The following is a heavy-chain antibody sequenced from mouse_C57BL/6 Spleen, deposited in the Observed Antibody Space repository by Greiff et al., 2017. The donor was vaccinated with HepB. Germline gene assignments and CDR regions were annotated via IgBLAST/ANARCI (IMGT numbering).Heavy chain of an antibody. V-gene: IGHV5-12*01. CDR3: ASSNFARYYYAMDY. Sequence: DVQLVESGGGLVQPGGSLKLSCAASGFTFSDYYMYWVRQTPEKRLEWVAYISNGGGSTYYPDTVKGRFTISRDNAKNTLYLQMSRLKSEDTAMYYCASSNFARYYYAMDYWGQGTSVTVSS. CDR1: GFTFSDYY. D-gene: IGHD4-1*01. J-gene: IGHJ4*01. CDR2: ISNGGGST.